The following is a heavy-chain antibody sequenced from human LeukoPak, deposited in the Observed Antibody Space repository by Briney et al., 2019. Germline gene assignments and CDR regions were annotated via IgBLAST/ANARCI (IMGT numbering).Heavy chain of an antibody. J-gene: IGHJ6*02. CDR2: IIPIFGTA. Sequence: SVTVSCKASGGTFSSYAISWVRQAPGQGLEWMGGIIPIFGTANYAQKFQGRVTITADESTSTAYMELSSLRSEDTAVYYCARAEVIAAALSYYYYGMDVWGQGTTVTVSS. CDR3: ARAEVIAAALSYYYYGMDV. V-gene: IGHV1-69*13. CDR1: GGTFSSYA. D-gene: IGHD6-13*01.